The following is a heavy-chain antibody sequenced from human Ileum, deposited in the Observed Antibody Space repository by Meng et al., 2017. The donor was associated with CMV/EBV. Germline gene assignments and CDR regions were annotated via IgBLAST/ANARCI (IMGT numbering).Heavy chain of an antibody. CDR2: IYPGDSDT. CDR1: GYSFTSYW. J-gene: IGHJ4*02. Sequence: GGSLRLSCKGSGYSFTSYWIGWVRQMPGKGLEWMGIIYPGDSDTRYSPSFQGQVTISADKSISTAYLQWSSLKASDTAMYYCARLYYYDGSGPNPDYWGQGTLVTVSS. CDR3: ARLYYYDGSGPNPDY. V-gene: IGHV5-51*01. D-gene: IGHD3-22*01.